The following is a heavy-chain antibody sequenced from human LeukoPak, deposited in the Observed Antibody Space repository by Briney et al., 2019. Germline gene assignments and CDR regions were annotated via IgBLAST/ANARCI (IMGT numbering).Heavy chain of an antibody. J-gene: IGHJ4*02. CDR1: GFTFSSYS. Sequence: GGSLRLSCAASGFTFSSYSMNWVRQAPGKGLEWVSYVDSSGSNIHYADSVKGRFTISRDNAKNSLYLQMNSLRAEDTAVYYCARTKEMASISYFDSWGQGTLVTVSS. CDR2: VDSSGSNI. CDR3: ARTKEMASISYFDS. D-gene: IGHD5-24*01. V-gene: IGHV3-48*03.